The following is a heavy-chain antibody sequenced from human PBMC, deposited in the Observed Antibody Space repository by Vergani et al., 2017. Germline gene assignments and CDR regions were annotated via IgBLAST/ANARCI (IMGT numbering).Heavy chain of an antibody. Sequence: QVQLQQWGAGLLKPSETLSLTCAVYGGSFSGYYWSWIRQPPGKGLEWIGEINHSGSTNYNPSLKSRVTISVDTSKNQFSLKLSSVTAADTAVYYCARLGYCSSTSCYYYYYYGMDVWGQGTTVTVSS. CDR1: GGSFSGYY. CDR2: INHSGST. D-gene: IGHD2-2*01. V-gene: IGHV4-34*01. CDR3: ARLGYCSSTSCYYYYYYGMDV. J-gene: IGHJ6*02.